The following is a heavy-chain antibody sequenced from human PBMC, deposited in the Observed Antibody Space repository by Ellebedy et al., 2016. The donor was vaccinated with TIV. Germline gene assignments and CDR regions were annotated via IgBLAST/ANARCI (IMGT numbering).Heavy chain of an antibody. CDR3: ARTLSGYDFHFDY. Sequence: GESLKISCAASGSSFSRYGMQWVRQAPGKGLEWVAVIWSDGSYIYYADSVKGRFTISRDNSENTLNLQMSSLRVEDTAVYYCARTLSGYDFHFDYWGQGSLVTVSS. D-gene: IGHD5-12*01. CDR1: GSSFSRYG. J-gene: IGHJ4*02. CDR2: IWSDGSYI. V-gene: IGHV3-33*01.